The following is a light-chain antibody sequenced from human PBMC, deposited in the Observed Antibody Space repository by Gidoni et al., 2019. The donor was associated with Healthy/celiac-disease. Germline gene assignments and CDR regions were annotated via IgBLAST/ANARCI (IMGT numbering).Light chain of an antibody. CDR1: SLRSYY. J-gene: IGLJ1*01. Sequence: SSELTQDPAVSVALGQTVRITCQGDSLRSYYASWYQQKPGQAPVLVIYGKNNRPSGSPDRFSGASSGNTASLTITGAQAEDEADYYCNSRDSSGISYVFGTGTKVTVL. V-gene: IGLV3-19*01. CDR3: NSRDSSGISYV. CDR2: GKN.